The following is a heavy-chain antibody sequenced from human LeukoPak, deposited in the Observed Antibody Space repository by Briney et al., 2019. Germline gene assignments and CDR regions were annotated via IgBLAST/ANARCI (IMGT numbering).Heavy chain of an antibody. V-gene: IGHV3-30-3*01. CDR2: VSYDGSSE. D-gene: IGHD1-1*01. CDR3: AREFWNHYFDY. J-gene: IGHJ4*02. CDR1: EFTFNSYA. Sequence: GRSLRLSCAASEFTFNSYAMHWVRQAPGKGLEWVAVVSYDGSSEYYADSVKGRFTISRDNAKNSLYLQMNSLRDEDTAVYYCAREFWNHYFDYWGQGTLVTVSS.